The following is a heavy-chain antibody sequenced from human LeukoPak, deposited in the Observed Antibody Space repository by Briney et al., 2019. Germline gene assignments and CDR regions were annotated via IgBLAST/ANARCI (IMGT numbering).Heavy chain of an antibody. CDR2: ISAYNGNT. Sequence: ASVKVSCKASGYTFTSYGISWVRQAPGQGLEWMGWISAYNGNTNYAQKLQGRVTMTTDTSTSTAYMELRSLGSDDTAVYYCARDEARFRITIFGVVSDYYYYYGMDVWGQGTTVTVSS. V-gene: IGHV1-18*01. CDR1: GYTFTSYG. D-gene: IGHD3-3*01. J-gene: IGHJ6*02. CDR3: ARDEARFRITIFGVVSDYYYYYGMDV.